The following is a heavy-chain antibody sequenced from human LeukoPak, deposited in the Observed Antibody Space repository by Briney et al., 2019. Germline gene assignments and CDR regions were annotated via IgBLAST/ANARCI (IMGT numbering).Heavy chain of an antibody. D-gene: IGHD6-19*01. CDR1: GYTFTHHG. Sequence: ASVKASCKASGYTFTHHGISWVRQAPGQGLEWMGWISCYNGDTNYAQKFQGRVTMSTDTSTSTAYLELTGLRSDDTAVYYCMRDPTNTSGRYAYFDYWGQGTLVTVSS. CDR2: ISCYNGDT. J-gene: IGHJ4*02. CDR3: MRDPTNTSGRYAYFDY. V-gene: IGHV1-18*01.